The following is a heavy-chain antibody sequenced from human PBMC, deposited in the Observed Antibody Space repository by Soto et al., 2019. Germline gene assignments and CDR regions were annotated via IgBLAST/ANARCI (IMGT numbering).Heavy chain of an antibody. CDR1: GYTFTTYY. J-gene: IGHJ6*02. Sequence: QVQLVQSGAEVKKPGASVKVSCETSGYTFTTYYMHWVRRAPVQGLEWMGMINPSGGSTSYAQKFQGRVTMTRDTSTRTIYMELSSLRRDDTAIYYCARRAYNYANMDVWGQGTTVTVSS. V-gene: IGHV1-46*01. CDR3: ARRAYNYANMDV. CDR2: INPSGGST. D-gene: IGHD5-18*01.